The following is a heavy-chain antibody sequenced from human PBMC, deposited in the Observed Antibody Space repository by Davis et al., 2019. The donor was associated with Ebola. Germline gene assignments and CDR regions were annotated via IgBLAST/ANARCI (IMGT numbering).Heavy chain of an antibody. V-gene: IGHV4-59*08. J-gene: IGHJ6*02. CDR3: ATIDSLDHYGTDV. CDR1: GGSISSYY. D-gene: IGHD1-1*01. Sequence: MPSETLSLTCTVSGGSISSYYWSWIRQLPGKGLEWIGDIYYRGGTNYNPSLNSRVTITLDMSKNQFSLKLNSVTAADTAVYYCATIDSLDHYGTDVWGQGTTVTVSS. CDR2: IYYRGGT.